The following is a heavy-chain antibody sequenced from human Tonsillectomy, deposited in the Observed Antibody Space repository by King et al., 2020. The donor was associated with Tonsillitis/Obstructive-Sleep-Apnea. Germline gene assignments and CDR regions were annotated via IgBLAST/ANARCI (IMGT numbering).Heavy chain of an antibody. V-gene: IGHV3-9*01. CDR3: ARDYRHDPYLLELFDY. CDR1: GFTFDDYA. Sequence: QLVQSGGGLVQPGRSLRLSCAASGFTFDDYAMHWVRQASGKGLEWVSGISWNSGNRVYADSVKGRFTISRDNAKNSLYLQMNSLRAEDTAFYYCARDYRHDPYLLELFDYWGQGTLVTVSS. D-gene: IGHD1-7*01. CDR2: ISWNSGNR. J-gene: IGHJ4*02.